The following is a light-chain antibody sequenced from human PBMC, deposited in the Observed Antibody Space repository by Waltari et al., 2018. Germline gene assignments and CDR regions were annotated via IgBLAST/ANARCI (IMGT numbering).Light chain of an antibody. CDR2: DVR. CDR3: SSHTTRSTWV. J-gene: IGLJ3*02. Sequence: QSALTQPASVSGSPGQSITISCTGTTSDIGYSAYVSWYQQHLGRAPKLIIYDVRERPSGVSDRFSGSKSGNTASLIISGLQADDEADYYCSSHTTRSTWVFGGGTKLTVL. V-gene: IGLV2-14*03. CDR1: TSDIGYSAY.